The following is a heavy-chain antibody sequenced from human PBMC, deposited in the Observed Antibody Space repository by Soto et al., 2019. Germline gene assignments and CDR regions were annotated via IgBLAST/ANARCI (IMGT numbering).Heavy chain of an antibody. CDR1: GVSISSGNW. V-gene: IGHV4-4*02. D-gene: IGHD3-10*01. Sequence: SETLSLTCAVSGVSISSGNWWTWVRQSPQRGLEYIGEIFHDGTANYYPSFERRVAISVDTSKNQFSLKLTSVTAADTATYFCARLVYDTRLNYMYFDFWGQGTLVTVSS. CDR3: ARLVYDTRLNYMYFDF. CDR2: IFHDGTA. J-gene: IGHJ4*02.